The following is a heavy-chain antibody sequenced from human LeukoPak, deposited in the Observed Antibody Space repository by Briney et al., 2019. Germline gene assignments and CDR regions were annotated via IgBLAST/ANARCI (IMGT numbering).Heavy chain of an antibody. Sequence: GGSLRLSCAASGFTFSNYGMSWVRQAPGKGLEWVAVISYDGSNKYYADSVKGRFTISRDNSKNTLYLQMNSLRAEDTAVYYCAKDAKSRGYGDYGNYFDYWGQGTLVTVSS. J-gene: IGHJ4*02. CDR1: GFTFSNYG. CDR2: ISYDGSNK. V-gene: IGHV3-30*18. CDR3: AKDAKSRGYGDYGNYFDY. D-gene: IGHD4-17*01.